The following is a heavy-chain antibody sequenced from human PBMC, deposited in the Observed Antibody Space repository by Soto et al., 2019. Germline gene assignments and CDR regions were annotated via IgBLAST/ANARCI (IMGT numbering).Heavy chain of an antibody. V-gene: IGHV4-31*01. J-gene: IGHJ3*02. CDR2: IYYSGST. CDR3: ARPRYYGGNSNPRAFDI. CDR1: GGCISSGGYY. D-gene: IGHD4-17*01. Sequence: PSEYLSLTCTVSGGCISSGGYYWSLIRQHPVKGVEWIGYIYYSGSTYYNQSLNSLVTISVDTSKNQFSLKLSSVTAADTAVYYCARPRYYGGNSNPRAFDIWGQGTMDTISS.